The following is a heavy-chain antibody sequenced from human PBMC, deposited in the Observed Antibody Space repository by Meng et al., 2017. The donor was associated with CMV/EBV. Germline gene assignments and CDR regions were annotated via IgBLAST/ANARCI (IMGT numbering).Heavy chain of an antibody. D-gene: IGHD1-1*01. CDR1: GYRFSDHY. J-gene: IGHJ4*02. CDR2: IYPNSGGT. Sequence: VRLLQPGAEVKSPGASVKVSCQTSGYRFSDHYMHWGRQAPGQGLEWMGWIYPNSGGTHYAQKFQDRVTMTRDTSISTVYMELSRLTSDDTAVYYCVRDHNWGPDYWGQGTLVTVSS. CDR3: VRDHNWGPDY. V-gene: IGHV1-2*02.